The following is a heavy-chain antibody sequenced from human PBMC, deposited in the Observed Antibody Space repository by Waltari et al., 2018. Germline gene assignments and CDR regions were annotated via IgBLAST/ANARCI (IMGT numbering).Heavy chain of an antibody. D-gene: IGHD6-19*01. CDR2: SVVGSGNT. Sequence: QMQLVQSGPEVKKPGTSVKVSCKASGFTFTSSAMQWVRQARGQRLEWIGWSVVGSGNTNYAQKFQERVTITRDMSTSTAYMELSSLRSEDTAVYYCAAVLLQNSSGWYSDYWGQGTLVTVSS. J-gene: IGHJ4*02. V-gene: IGHV1-58*02. CDR1: GFTFTSSA. CDR3: AAVLLQNSSGWYSDY.